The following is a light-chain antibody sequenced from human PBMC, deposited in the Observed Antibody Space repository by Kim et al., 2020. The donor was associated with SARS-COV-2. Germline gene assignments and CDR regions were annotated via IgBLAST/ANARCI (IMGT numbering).Light chain of an antibody. CDR1: SSDVGSYNL. CDR2: EVS. Sequence: QSALTQPASVSGSPGQSITISCTGTSSDVGSYNLVSWYQQHPGKAPKLMIYEVSKRPSGVSNRFSGSKSGNTASLTISGLQAEDEADYYCCSYAGSSTFRVAFGGGTQLTVL. CDR3: CSYAGSSTFRVA. V-gene: IGLV2-23*02. J-gene: IGLJ2*01.